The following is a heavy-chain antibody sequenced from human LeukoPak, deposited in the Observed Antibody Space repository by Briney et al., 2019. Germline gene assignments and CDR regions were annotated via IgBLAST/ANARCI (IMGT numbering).Heavy chain of an antibody. Sequence: GGSLRLSCAASGFTFSNAWMSWVRQAPGKGLEWVGRIKNKTDGGTTDYAAPVKGRFTISRDDSKNTLYLQMNSLKTEDTAVYYCTTEGLHYYDSSASLDYWGQGTLVTVSS. J-gene: IGHJ4*02. V-gene: IGHV3-15*01. CDR3: TTEGLHYYDSSASLDY. CDR1: GFTFSNAW. CDR2: IKNKTDGGTT. D-gene: IGHD3-22*01.